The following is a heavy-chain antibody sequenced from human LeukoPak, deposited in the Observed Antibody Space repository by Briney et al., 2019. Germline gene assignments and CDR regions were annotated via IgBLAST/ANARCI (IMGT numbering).Heavy chain of an antibody. D-gene: IGHD5-24*01. CDR2: IYTSGST. CDR3: ARPKPDGPQAWYMDV. Sequence: PSETLSLTCTVSGGSISSYYWSWIRQPAGKGLEWIGRIYTSGSTNYNPSLKSRVTMSVDTSKNQFSLKLSSVTAADTAVYYCARPKPDGPQAWYMDVWGKGTTVTVSS. V-gene: IGHV4-4*07. CDR1: GGSISSYY. J-gene: IGHJ6*03.